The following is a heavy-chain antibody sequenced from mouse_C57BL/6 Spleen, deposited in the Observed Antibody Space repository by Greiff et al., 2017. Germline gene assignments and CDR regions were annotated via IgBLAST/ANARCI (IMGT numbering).Heavy chain of an antibody. Sequence: VQLQQPGAELVKPGASVKLSCKASGYTFTSYWMHWVKQRPGRGLEWSGRIDPNSGGTKYNEKFKSKATLTVDKPSSTAYMQLSSLTSEDSAVYYCARGLSYYGSSYRPYAMDYWGQGTSVTVSS. V-gene: IGHV1-72*01. CDR3: ARGLSYYGSSYRPYAMDY. CDR2: IDPNSGGT. CDR1: GYTFTSYW. J-gene: IGHJ4*01. D-gene: IGHD1-1*01.